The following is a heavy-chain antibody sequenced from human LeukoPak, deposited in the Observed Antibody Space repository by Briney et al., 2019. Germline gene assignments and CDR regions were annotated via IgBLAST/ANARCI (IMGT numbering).Heavy chain of an antibody. D-gene: IGHD5-18*01. J-gene: IGHJ4*02. CDR1: GYPFSSYR. V-gene: IGHV3-74*01. Sequence: QPGGSLRLPCAASGYPFSSYRMHGARQAPGRGRVWVSRINSDGSSTSYADSVKGRFTISRDNAKNTLYLQMNSLRAEDTAVYYCAIQLWLLSSFDYWGQGTLVTVSS. CDR3: AIQLWLLSSFDY. CDR2: INSDGSST.